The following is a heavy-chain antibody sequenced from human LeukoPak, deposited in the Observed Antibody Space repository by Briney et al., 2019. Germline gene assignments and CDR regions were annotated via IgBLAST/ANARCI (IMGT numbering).Heavy chain of an antibody. D-gene: IGHD2-15*01. J-gene: IGHJ4*02. V-gene: IGHV3-21*01. Sequence: GGSLRLSCAASGFTFSSYWMHWVRQAPGKGLVWVSSISSSSSYIYYADSVKGRFTISRDNAKNSLYLQMNSLRAEDTAVYYCARESPPRGYCSGGSCYADYWGQGTLVTVSS. CDR3: ARESPPRGYCSGGSCYADY. CDR2: ISSSSSYI. CDR1: GFTFSSYW.